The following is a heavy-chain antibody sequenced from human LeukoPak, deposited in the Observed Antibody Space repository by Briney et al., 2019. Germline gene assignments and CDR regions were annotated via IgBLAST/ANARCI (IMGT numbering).Heavy chain of an antibody. Sequence: SGTLSLTCTVSGGPISSYYWSWLRQPPGKGLEYIGYISYSGTTSYNPSLKSRVAIAVDTSKNQFSLKLSSVTAADTAVYYCARDKGLLQAFDIWGQGTMVTVSS. D-gene: IGHD2-15*01. J-gene: IGHJ3*02. CDR1: GGPISSYY. CDR2: ISYSGTT. CDR3: ARDKGLLQAFDI. V-gene: IGHV4-59*01.